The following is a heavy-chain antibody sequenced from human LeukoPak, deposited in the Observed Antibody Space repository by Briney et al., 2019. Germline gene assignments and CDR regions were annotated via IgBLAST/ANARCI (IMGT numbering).Heavy chain of an antibody. V-gene: IGHV4-59*11. CDR3: ARTKPLDPFDF. CDR1: GGSISIHY. Sequence: PSETLSLPCSVSGGSISIHYWSWIRQPPGKGLEGIGYIYYSGNTYYNPSLKSRVTISVDASKNQFSLKVNSVTAADAAVYYCARTKPLDPFDFWGQGTLVSVSS. CDR2: IYYSGNT. J-gene: IGHJ3*01.